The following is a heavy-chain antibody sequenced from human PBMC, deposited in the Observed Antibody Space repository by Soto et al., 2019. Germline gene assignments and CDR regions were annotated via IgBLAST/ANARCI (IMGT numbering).Heavy chain of an antibody. D-gene: IGHD4-17*01. CDR1: GGSIRSYY. V-gene: IGHV4-59*01. CDR2: IYYSGST. Sequence: SETLSLTCTVSGGSIRSYYWSWIRQPPGKGLEWIGYIYYSGSTNYSPSLKSRVTISVDTSKNPFSLNLSSVTAADTAVYYCVRGGELRWSPLDYWGQGTLVTVSS. CDR3: VRGGELRWSPLDY. J-gene: IGHJ4*02.